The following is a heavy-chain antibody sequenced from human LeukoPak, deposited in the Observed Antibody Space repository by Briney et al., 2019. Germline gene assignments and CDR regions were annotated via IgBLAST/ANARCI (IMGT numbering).Heavy chain of an antibody. CDR3: ARGSYVPSPFDP. V-gene: IGHV1-18*01. Sequence: PGASVKVSCKASGYTFTSYGISWVRQAPGQGLEWMGWISAYNGNTNYAQKLQGRVTMTTDTPTSTAYMELRSLRFEDTAVYYCARGSYVPSPFDPWGQGTLVTVSS. J-gene: IGHJ5*02. CDR1: GYTFTSYG. CDR2: ISAYNGNT. D-gene: IGHD3-16*01.